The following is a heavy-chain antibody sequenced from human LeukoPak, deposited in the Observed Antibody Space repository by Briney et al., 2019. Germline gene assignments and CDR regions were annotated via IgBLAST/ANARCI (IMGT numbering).Heavy chain of an antibody. J-gene: IGHJ4*02. Sequence: GGSLRLSCVVSGFSVSDHYMRWVRQAPGKGLQWLSVIFADDLTYYEDSIKGRFTISRDRSQNTLYLQMKSLRAEDTAVYYCAIGAMSTFARFDSWGEGTLVSVSS. CDR3: AIGAMSTFARFDS. CDR2: IFADDLT. V-gene: IGHV3-53*01. D-gene: IGHD2/OR15-2a*01. CDR1: GFSVSDHY.